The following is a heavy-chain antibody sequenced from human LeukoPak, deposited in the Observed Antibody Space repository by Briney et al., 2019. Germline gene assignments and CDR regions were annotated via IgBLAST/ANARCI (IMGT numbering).Heavy chain of an antibody. Sequence: GASVKVSCKASGGTFSSYAISWVRQAPGQGLEWMGGIIPIFGTANYAQKFQGRVTITADESTSTAYMELSSLRSEHTAVYYCARSRGSGYYALDYWGQGTLVTVSS. CDR2: IIPIFGTA. V-gene: IGHV1-69*13. CDR1: GGTFSSYA. J-gene: IGHJ4*02. CDR3: ARSRGSGYYALDY. D-gene: IGHD3-22*01.